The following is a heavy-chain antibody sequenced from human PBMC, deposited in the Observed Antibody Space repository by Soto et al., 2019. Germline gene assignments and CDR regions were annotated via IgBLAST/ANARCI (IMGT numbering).Heavy chain of an antibody. CDR1: GASVSSSHW. V-gene: IGHV4-4*02. J-gene: IGHJ4*02. CDR3: ARVRPPTSTIPAAVLYYFDY. Sequence: QVHLQESGPGLVKPSGTLSLTCGVSGASVSSSHWWTWVRQPPGKGLEWIGEIYHVGFTSYNPSLKSRVIMSLDQSRNQFSLKMRSVTAADPAVYYCARVRPPTSTIPAAVLYYFDYWGQGSLVTVSS. CDR2: IYHVGFT. D-gene: IGHD2-2*01.